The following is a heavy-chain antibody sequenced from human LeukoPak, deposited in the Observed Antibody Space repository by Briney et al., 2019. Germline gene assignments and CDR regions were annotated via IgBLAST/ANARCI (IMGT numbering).Heavy chain of an antibody. J-gene: IGHJ4*02. D-gene: IGHD3-10*01. Sequence: GGSLRLSCATSGFSFSTYVMSWVRQAPGKGLEWVSSVGGDGRFTYHADSVKGRFTISRDNAKNSLYLQMNSLRAEDTAVYYCARASYGSGAIDYWGQGTLVTVSS. CDR2: VGGDGRFT. CDR3: ARASYGSGAIDY. CDR1: GFSFSTYV. V-gene: IGHV3-21*01.